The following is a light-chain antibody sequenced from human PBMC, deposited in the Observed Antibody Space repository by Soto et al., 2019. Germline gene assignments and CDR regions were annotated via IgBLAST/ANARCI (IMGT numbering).Light chain of an antibody. J-gene: IGLJ2*01. CDR1: SGSIANNY. CDR2: ENK. CDR3: QSFDADFVI. Sequence: FRRTQPLSVSESPGKTVTISCTRSSGSIANNYVQWYQQRPGSAPTTVIYENKLRPSGGPGRFSGSTDGSSNSASLTISGLQAEDEADYYCQSFDADFVIFGGGTKVTVL. V-gene: IGLV6-57*04.